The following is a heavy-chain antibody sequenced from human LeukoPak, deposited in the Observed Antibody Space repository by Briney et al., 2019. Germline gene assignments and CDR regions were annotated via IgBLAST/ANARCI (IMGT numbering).Heavy chain of an antibody. Sequence: SETLSLTCAVYGGSFSGYYWSWIRQSPGKGLEWIGEINHSGSTNYNPSLKSRVTISVDTSKNQFSLKPSSVTAADTAVYYCASSGYYYARPGHWGQGTLVTVSS. CDR3: ASSGYYYARPGH. CDR1: GGSFSGYY. D-gene: IGHD3-10*01. V-gene: IGHV4-34*01. J-gene: IGHJ1*01. CDR2: INHSGST.